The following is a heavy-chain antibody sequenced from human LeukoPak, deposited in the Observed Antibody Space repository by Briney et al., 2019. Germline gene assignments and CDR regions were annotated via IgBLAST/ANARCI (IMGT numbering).Heavy chain of an antibody. Sequence: GESLKISCKGSGYSFANYWIGWVRQMPGKGLEWMGITYPGDSDTRYSPSFQGQVTISADKSISTAYLQWSSLKASDTAMYYCARPQVPSDYDPTIDAFDIWGQGTMVTVSS. J-gene: IGHJ3*02. V-gene: IGHV5-51*01. D-gene: IGHD3-22*01. CDR3: ARPQVPSDYDPTIDAFDI. CDR1: GYSFANYW. CDR2: TYPGDSDT.